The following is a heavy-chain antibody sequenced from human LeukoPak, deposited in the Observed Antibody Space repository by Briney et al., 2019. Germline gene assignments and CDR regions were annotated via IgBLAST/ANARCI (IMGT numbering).Heavy chain of an antibody. D-gene: IGHD2-15*01. V-gene: IGHV4-34*01. Sequence: PSETLSLTCAVYGGSFSGYYWSWIRQSPGKGLEWIGEINHSGTTNYNPSLESRVTISADTSMSQFSLKLRSVNAADTAVYYCASNGGYCSGASCRYYYFYMDVWGKGTTVTVSS. J-gene: IGHJ6*03. CDR2: INHSGTT. CDR3: ASNGGYCSGASCRYYYFYMDV. CDR1: GGSFSGYY.